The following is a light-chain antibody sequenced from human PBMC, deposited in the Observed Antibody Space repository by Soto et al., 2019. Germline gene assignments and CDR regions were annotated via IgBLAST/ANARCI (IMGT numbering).Light chain of an antibody. CDR2: EVS. CDR3: TLYISSTTV. V-gene: IGLV2-14*01. Sequence: QSALTQPASVSGSPGQSITMSCTGSSSDVGSYDYVSWYQQHPGRAPKLIIYEVSYRPSGVSNRFSGSKSGNTASLTISGLQAEDEAAYYCTLYISSTTVFGGGTKVTVL. J-gene: IGLJ1*01. CDR1: SSDVGSYDY.